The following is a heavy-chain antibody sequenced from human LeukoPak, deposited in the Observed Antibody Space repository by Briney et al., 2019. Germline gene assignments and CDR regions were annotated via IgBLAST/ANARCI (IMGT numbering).Heavy chain of an antibody. Sequence: PGGSLRLSCAASGFTVSNNYMSWVRQAPGKGLEWVSVIYSGGSTYYTDSVKGRFTISRDNSKNTLFLQMNSLRAEDTAAYYCAKDTRLYSGSGSYFLDFWGQGTLVTVSS. V-gene: IGHV3-53*01. CDR3: AKDTRLYSGSGSYFLDF. CDR2: IYSGGST. CDR1: GFTVSNNY. D-gene: IGHD3-10*01. J-gene: IGHJ4*02.